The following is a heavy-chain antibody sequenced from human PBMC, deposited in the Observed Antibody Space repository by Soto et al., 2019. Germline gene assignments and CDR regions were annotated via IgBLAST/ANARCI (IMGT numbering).Heavy chain of an antibody. V-gene: IGHV3-23*01. CDR2: VSGGGDAT. D-gene: IGHD1-26*01. J-gene: IGHJ2*01. CDR1: GFTFSSFA. CDR3: VRKIVGTTTSGAYWYFDV. Sequence: EVQLLESGGGLVQPGGSLRLSCAASGFTFSSFAMNWVRQAPGKGLAWVSGVSGGGDATFYAVSVKGRFTISRVQSKNTLYLQMNSLRAEDTAVYYCVRKIVGTTTSGAYWYFDVWGRGTLVTVSS.